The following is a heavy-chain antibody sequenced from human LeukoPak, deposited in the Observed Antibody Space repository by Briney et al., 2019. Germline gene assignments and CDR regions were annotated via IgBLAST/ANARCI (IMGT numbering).Heavy chain of an antibody. CDR2: IYTSGST. J-gene: IGHJ1*01. CDR3: AKDGYCSSTSCTTRAEYFQH. D-gene: IGHD2-2*01. Sequence: SETLSLTCTVSGGSISSYYWSWIRQPAGKGLEWIGRIYTSGSTNYNPSLKSRVTMSVDTSKNQFSLKLSSVTAADTAVYYCAKDGYCSSTSCTTRAEYFQHWGQGTLVTVSS. CDR1: GGSISSYY. V-gene: IGHV4-4*07.